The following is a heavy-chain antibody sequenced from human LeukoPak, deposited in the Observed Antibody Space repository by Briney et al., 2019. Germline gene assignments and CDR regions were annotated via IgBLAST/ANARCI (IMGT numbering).Heavy chain of an antibody. CDR1: GGTFSSYA. Sequence: GASVKVPCKASGGTFSSYAISWVRQAPGQGLEWMGGIIPIFGTANYAQKFQGRVTITADESTSTAYMELSSLRSEDTAVYYCARAGHYNGSGSYLAYWGQGTLVTVSS. D-gene: IGHD3-10*01. V-gene: IGHV1-69*13. CDR3: ARAGHYNGSGSYLAY. J-gene: IGHJ4*02. CDR2: IIPIFGTA.